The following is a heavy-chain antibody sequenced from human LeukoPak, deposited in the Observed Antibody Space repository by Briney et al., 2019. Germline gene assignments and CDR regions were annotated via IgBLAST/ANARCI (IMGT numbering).Heavy chain of an antibody. D-gene: IGHD2-21*02. CDR3: AKDRSGYCGGDCYSDS. V-gene: IGHV3-23*01. CDR2: ITGSGAGT. CDR1: GFTFSTYA. J-gene: IGHJ5*02. Sequence: QPGGSLRLSCAASGFTFSTYAMTWVRQAPGKGLEWISTITGSGAGTYYADSVKGRFTISRDNSKNTLYLQMNSLRAEDTAVYYCAKDRSGYCGGDCYSDSWGQGTLVTVSS.